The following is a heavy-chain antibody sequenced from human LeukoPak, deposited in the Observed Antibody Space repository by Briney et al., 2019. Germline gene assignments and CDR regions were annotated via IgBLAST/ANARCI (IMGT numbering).Heavy chain of an antibody. V-gene: IGHV3-23*01. Sequence: GGSLRLSCVASGFTFSSYAMSWVRQAPGKGREWVSTISDSGDYTYYADSVKGRFTISRDNSKNTLYLQMDSLRAEATAIHYCAKVPYSDYGSGRPPFMDVWGQGTTVAVSS. CDR1: GFTFSSYA. CDR3: AKVPYSDYGSGRPPFMDV. D-gene: IGHD3-10*01. J-gene: IGHJ6*02. CDR2: ISDSGDYT.